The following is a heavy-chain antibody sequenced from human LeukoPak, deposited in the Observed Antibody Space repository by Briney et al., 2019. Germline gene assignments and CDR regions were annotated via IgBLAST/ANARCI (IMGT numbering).Heavy chain of an antibody. CDR3: ARSIYTTVTTWYYFDF. Sequence: GGSLRLSCAASGFTFSDYYMSWIRQAPGKGLEWVSYISSVSTTIDYADSVKGRFTISRDNAKNSPYLQMNSLRAEDTAVYYCARSIYTTVTTWYYFDFWGQGTLVTVSS. J-gene: IGHJ4*02. V-gene: IGHV3-11*01. CDR2: ISSVSTTI. CDR1: GFTFSDYY. D-gene: IGHD4-17*01.